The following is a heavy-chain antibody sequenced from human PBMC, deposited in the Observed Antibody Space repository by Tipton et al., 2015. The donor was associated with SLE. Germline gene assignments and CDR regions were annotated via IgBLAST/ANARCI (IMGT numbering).Heavy chain of an antibody. CDR2: IYYSGST. J-gene: IGHJ4*02. CDR1: GGSISSYY. Sequence: PGLVKPSETLSLTCTVSGGSISSYYWSWIRQPPGKGLEWIGYIYYSGSTNYNPSLKSRVTISIDTSKNHFSLNLTSVTTADTAVYYCARSRGYYPDSWGQGTLVTVSS. CDR3: ARSRGYYPDS. D-gene: IGHD3-22*01. V-gene: IGHV4-59*01.